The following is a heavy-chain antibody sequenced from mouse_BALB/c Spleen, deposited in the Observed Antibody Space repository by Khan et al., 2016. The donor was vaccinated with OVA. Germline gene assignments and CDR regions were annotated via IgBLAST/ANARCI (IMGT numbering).Heavy chain of an antibody. CDR2: ISTGDTT. CDR3: ARDYWFVY. CDR1: GFTFSNYA. J-gene: IGHJ3*01. Sequence: EVKLMESGGGLVKPGGSLKVSCAASGFTFSNYAMSWVRQTPEKRLEWVASISTGDTTYYPDSVKGRFTISRDNARNLLYLQMSSLRSDDTAMYYCARDYWFVYWGQGTLVTVSA. V-gene: IGHV5-6-5*01.